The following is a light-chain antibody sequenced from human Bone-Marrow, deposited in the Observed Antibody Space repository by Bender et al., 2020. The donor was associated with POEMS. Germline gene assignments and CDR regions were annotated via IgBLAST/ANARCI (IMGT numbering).Light chain of an antibody. CDR2: EVN. V-gene: IGLV2-23*02. Sequence: QSALTQPASVSGSPGQSITISCTGASSDVGAYNLVSWYQQHPGKAPELMIYEVNKRPSGVSNRFSGSKSGNTASLTISGLQAEDEADYYCCSYADSSTLVFGTGTKVTVL. CDR1: SSDVGAYNL. J-gene: IGLJ1*01. CDR3: CSYADSSTLV.